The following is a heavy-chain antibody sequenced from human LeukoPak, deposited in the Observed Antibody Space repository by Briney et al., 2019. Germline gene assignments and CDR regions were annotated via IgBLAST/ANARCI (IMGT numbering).Heavy chain of an antibody. V-gene: IGHV1-69*05. Sequence: SVKVSCKASGGTSSSYAISWVRQAPGQGLEWMGRIIPIFGTANYAQKFQGRVTITTDESTSTAYMELSSLRSEDTAVYYCARSTYYYDSSGYYYVLDYWGQGTLVTVSS. CDR1: GGTSSSYA. CDR2: IIPIFGTA. CDR3: ARSTYYYDSSGYYYVLDY. J-gene: IGHJ4*02. D-gene: IGHD3-22*01.